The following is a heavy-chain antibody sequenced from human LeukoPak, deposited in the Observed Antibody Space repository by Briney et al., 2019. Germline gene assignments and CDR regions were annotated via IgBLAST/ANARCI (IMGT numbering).Heavy chain of an antibody. V-gene: IGHV4-34*01. CDR2: INHSGIT. D-gene: IGHD6-19*01. CDR3: AREMLAAVAAQS. J-gene: IGHJ5*02. Sequence: PSETLSLTCAVYGGSFSGYYWSWIRQPPGKGLEWIGEINHSGITNYNPSLKSRVTISVDTSKNQFSLNLSSVTAADTAVYYCAREMLAAVAAQSWGQGTLVTVSS. CDR1: GGSFSGYY.